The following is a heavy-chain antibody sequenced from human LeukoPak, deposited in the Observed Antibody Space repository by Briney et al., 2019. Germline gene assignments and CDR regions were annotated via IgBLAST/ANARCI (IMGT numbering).Heavy chain of an antibody. V-gene: IGHV4-34*01. D-gene: IGHD2-21*02. CDR1: GGSFGGYY. Sequence: SETLSLTCAVYGGSFGGYYWSWIRQPPGKGLEWIGEINHSGSTNYNPSLKSRVTISVDTSKNQFSLKLSSVTAADTAVYYCARHVSTSSCGADCYSGGLDVWGQGTTVTVSS. CDR3: ARHVSTSSCGADCYSGGLDV. CDR2: INHSGST. J-gene: IGHJ6*02.